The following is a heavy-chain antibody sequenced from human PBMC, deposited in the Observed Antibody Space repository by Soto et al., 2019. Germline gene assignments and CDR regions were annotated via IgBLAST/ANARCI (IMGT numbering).Heavy chain of an antibody. J-gene: IGHJ4*02. V-gene: IGHV1-46*01. CDR2: INPSGGST. D-gene: IGHD3-22*01. CDR3: ARDHYYDSSGYPSKPDGFDN. Sequence: ASVKVSCKASGYTFTSYYMHWVRQAPGQGLEWMGIINPSGGSTSYAQKFQGRVTMTRDTSTSTVYMELSSLRSEDTAVYYCARDHYYDSSGYPSKPDGFDNWGQGALVTVSS. CDR1: GYTFTSYY.